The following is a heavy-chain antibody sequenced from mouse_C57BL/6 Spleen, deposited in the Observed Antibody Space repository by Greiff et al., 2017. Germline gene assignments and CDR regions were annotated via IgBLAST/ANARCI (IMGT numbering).Heavy chain of an antibody. J-gene: IGHJ4*01. CDR3: ARRRGDAMDY. CDR2: INPSTGGT. CDR1: GYTFTSYW. V-gene: IGHV1-53*01. Sequence: QVQLQQPGPELVKPGASVKLSCKASGYTFTSYWMHWVKQRPGQGLEWIGNINPSTGGTNYNEKFKTKATLTVDKSSSTAYMQIRSLTSEDSSVYYCARRRGDAMDYWGQGTLVTVSS.